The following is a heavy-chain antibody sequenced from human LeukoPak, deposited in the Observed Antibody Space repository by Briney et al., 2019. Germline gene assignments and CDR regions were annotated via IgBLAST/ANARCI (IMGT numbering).Heavy chain of an antibody. D-gene: IGHD3-22*01. J-gene: IGHJ4*02. V-gene: IGHV5-51*01. CDR1: GYTFSNYW. CDR3: AIRSYYDTRGYYYFDY. CDR2: IYPADSDS. Sequence: GESLKISCKGSGYTFSNYWIAWVRQMLGKGLEWMGIIYPADSDSRYSPSFQGQVTISVDRSINTAYLQWSSLKASDTAMYYCAIRSYYDTRGYYYFDYWGQGTLVTVSA.